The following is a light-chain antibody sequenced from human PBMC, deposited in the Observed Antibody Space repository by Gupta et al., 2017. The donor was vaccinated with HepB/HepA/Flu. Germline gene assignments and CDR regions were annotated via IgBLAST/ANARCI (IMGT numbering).Light chain of an antibody. CDR1: SANIGSNY. CDR2: RNN. J-gene: IGLJ3*02. CDR3: AAWDDSLSGNWV. V-gene: IGLV1-47*01. Sequence: QSVLPQPPPASGPPVQRVTTSCSGSSANIGSNYVYLYQQLPGTAPNLLIYRNNQRPSGVPDRFSGSKSGTSAALAISGLRSEDEADYYCAAWDDSLSGNWVFGGGTKLTVL.